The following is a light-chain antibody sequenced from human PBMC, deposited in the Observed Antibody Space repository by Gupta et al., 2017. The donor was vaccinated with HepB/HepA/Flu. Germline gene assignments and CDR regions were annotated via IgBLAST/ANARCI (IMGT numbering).Light chain of an antibody. V-gene: IGKV3-11*01. CDR1: QSISRY. Sequence: LTQSPATLSLSPGDRATLSCRASQSISRYLAWYQQKPGHPPRLLISDASNRATGVSASFGGSGSGTEFTLTISRGEPEESAVYYCQQRNNWQSSFGQGTRLEIK. CDR2: DAS. J-gene: IGKJ2*01. CDR3: QQRNNWQSS.